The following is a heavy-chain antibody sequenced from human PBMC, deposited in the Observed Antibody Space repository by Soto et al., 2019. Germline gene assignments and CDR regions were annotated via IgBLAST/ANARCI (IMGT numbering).Heavy chain of an antibody. CDR2: ISTSNGHT. CDR3: ATDRGYNPDSFDV. Sequence: ASVKVSCKASGYNFSSYGISWVRQAPGQGLEWMGWISTSNGHTNLAQKLQGRVTMTKNTSTSTAYMELRSLRSDDTAVYYCATDRGYNPDSFDVWGQGTMVTVSS. D-gene: IGHD1-20*01. J-gene: IGHJ3*01. CDR1: GYNFSSYG. V-gene: IGHV1-18*01.